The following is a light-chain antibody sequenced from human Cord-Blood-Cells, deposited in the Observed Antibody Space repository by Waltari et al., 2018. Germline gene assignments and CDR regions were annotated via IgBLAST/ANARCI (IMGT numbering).Light chain of an antibody. Sequence: DIAMTQSPDSLAVSLGERATTHCTSSQSVLYSSNNKNYLAWYQQKPGQPPKLLIYWASTRESGVPDRFSGSGSGTDFTLTISSLQAEDVAVYYCQQYYSTHSFGQGTKLEIK. J-gene: IGKJ2*03. CDR2: WAS. CDR1: QSVLYSSNNKNY. V-gene: IGKV4-1*01. CDR3: QQYYSTHS.